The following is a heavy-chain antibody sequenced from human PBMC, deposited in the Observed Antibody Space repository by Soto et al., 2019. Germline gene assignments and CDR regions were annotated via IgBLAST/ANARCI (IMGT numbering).Heavy chain of an antibody. Sequence: EVQLVESGGGLVQPGGSLRLSCAASGFTFSSYSMNWVRQAPGKGLEWVSYISSSSSTIYYADSVKGRFTISRDNAKNSLYLQMNSLRDEDTAVYYCARNGAITGTRNDAFDIWGQGTMVTASS. CDR1: GFTFSSYS. D-gene: IGHD1-20*01. CDR3: ARNGAITGTRNDAFDI. J-gene: IGHJ3*02. V-gene: IGHV3-48*02. CDR2: ISSSSSTI.